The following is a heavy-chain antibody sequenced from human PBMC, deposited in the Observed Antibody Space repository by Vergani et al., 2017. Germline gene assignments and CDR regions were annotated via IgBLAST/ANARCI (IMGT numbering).Heavy chain of an antibody. Sequence: QVQLVQSGAEVKKPGSSVKVSCKASGGTFSSYAISWVRQAPGQGLEWMGGIIPIFGTANYAQKFQGRVTITADESTSTAYMELSSLRSEDKAVYYCARDRGAARRLHYYGMDVWGQGTTVTVSS. D-gene: IGHD6-6*01. CDR1: GGTFSSYA. V-gene: IGHV1-69*01. CDR3: ARDRGAARRLHYYGMDV. CDR2: IIPIFGTA. J-gene: IGHJ6*02.